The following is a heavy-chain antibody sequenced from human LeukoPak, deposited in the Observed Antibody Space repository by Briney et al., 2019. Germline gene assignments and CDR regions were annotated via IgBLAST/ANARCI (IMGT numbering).Heavy chain of an antibody. D-gene: IGHD2-2*01. CDR3: TTVYRYCSSTSCGPDY. V-gene: IGHV3-15*01. Sequence: GGSLRLSCAASGFTFSNAWMSWVRQAPGKGLEWVGRIKSKTDGGTTDYAAPVKGRFTISSDDSKNTLYLQMNSLKTEDTAVYYCTTVYRYCSSTSCGPDYWGQGTLVTVSS. J-gene: IGHJ4*02. CDR2: IKSKTDGGTT. CDR1: GFTFSNAW.